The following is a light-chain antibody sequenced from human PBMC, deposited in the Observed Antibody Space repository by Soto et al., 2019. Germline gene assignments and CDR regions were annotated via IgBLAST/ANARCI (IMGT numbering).Light chain of an antibody. J-gene: IGKJ1*01. CDR1: QSVSSN. Sequence: EIVMTQSPGTLSVSPGERATLSFRASQSVSSNLAWYQQKPGQAPRLRIYGSSTRANGIRARCSGSGSGTEFTLTISSLQSEDFAVYYCQQYNNWPRTFGQGTKVDIK. V-gene: IGKV3-15*01. CDR2: GSS. CDR3: QQYNNWPRT.